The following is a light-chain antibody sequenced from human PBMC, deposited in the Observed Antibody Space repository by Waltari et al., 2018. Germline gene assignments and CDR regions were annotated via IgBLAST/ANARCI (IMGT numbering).Light chain of an antibody. CDR3: QQYGSSPWT. CDR2: GAS. Sequence: EIVLTQSPGTLSLSPGERATLSCRTSQRISSSFLAWYQQKPGRAPRLLIYGASSRATDIPDRFSGSGSGTDFTHTVSRLEPEDFAVYYCQQYGSSPWTFGQGTKVEI. V-gene: IGKV3-20*01. CDR1: QRISSSF. J-gene: IGKJ1*01.